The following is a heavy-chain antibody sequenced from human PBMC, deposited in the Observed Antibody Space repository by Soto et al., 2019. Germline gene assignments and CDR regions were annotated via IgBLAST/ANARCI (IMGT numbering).Heavy chain of an antibody. CDR3: ARDFVDSSSSDY. CDR2: ISSSSSYI. J-gene: IGHJ4*02. D-gene: IGHD6-6*01. V-gene: IGHV3-21*01. CDR1: GFTFSSYS. Sequence: SGGSLRLSCAASGFTFSSYSMNWVRQAPGKGLEWVSSISSSSSYIYYADSVKGRFTISRDNAKNSLYLQMNSLRAEDTAVYYCARDFVDSSSSDYWGQGTLVTVSS.